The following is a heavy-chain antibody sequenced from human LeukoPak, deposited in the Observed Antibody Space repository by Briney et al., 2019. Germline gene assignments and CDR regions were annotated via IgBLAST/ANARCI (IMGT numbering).Heavy chain of an antibody. D-gene: IGHD2-21*02. V-gene: IGHV1-2*02. J-gene: IGHJ3*02. Sequence: ASVKVSCKASGYTFTGYYMHWVRQAPGQGLEWMGWINPNSGGTNYAQKFQGRVTMTRDTSISTAYMELSRLRSDDTAVYYCARPSRGDSNAFDIWGQGTMVTVSS. CDR2: INPNSGGT. CDR1: GYTFTGYY. CDR3: ARPSRGDSNAFDI.